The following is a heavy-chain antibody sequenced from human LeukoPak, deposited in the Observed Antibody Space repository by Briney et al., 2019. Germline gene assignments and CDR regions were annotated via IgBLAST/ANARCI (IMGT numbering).Heavy chain of an antibody. CDR2: INQDGSEK. D-gene: IGHD4-23*01. V-gene: IGHV3-7*01. Sequence: GGSPRLSCAASGFTFSSYAMSWVRQAPGKGLEWVANINQDGSEKNYVDSVKGRFTISRDNAKNSLYLQMNTLRAEDTAVYYCARESTEVTPGYWGQGTLVTVSS. J-gene: IGHJ4*02. CDR3: ARESTEVTPGY. CDR1: GFTFSSYA.